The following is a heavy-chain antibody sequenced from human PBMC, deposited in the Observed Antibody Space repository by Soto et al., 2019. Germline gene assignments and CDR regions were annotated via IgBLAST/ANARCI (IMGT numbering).Heavy chain of an antibody. CDR2: IYYSGST. CDR1: GGSISSGGYY. Sequence: SETLSLTCTVSGGSISSGGYYWSWIRQHPGKGLEWIGHIYYSGSTYYNPSLKSRVTISVDTSKNQFSLKLSSVTAADTAVYYCARWKYGDGYYYYGMDVWGQGTTVTVSS. V-gene: IGHV4-31*03. J-gene: IGHJ6*02. CDR3: ARWKYGDGYYYYGMDV. D-gene: IGHD4-17*01.